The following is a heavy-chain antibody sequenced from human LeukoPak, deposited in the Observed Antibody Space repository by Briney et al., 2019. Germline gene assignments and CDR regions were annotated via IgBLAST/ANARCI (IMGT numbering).Heavy chain of an antibody. D-gene: IGHD5-18*01. CDR2: ISYDGSNK. V-gene: IGHV3-30*18. J-gene: IGHJ4*02. Sequence: PGGSLRLSCAASGFTFSSYDMHWVRQAPGKGLEWVAVISYDGSNKYYADSVKGRFTISRDNSKNTLYLQMNSLRAEDTAVYYCAKSKGYRYGSPLDYWGQGTLVTVSS. CDR3: AKSKGYRYGSPLDY. CDR1: GFTFSSYD.